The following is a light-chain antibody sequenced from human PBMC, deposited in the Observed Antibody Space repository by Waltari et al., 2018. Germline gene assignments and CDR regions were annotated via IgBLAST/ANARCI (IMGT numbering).Light chain of an antibody. CDR2: GAS. CDR1: QSISSD. CDR3: QESYSPQIT. J-gene: IGKJ5*01. Sequence: DIQMTQSPSSLSASVGDRVTITCRASQSISSDLNWYQQKSGKAPKLLIYGASSLRSGVPSRFSGSGSGTAFTLTISNVQPEDFATYYCQESYSPQITFGQGTRLEI. V-gene: IGKV1-39*01.